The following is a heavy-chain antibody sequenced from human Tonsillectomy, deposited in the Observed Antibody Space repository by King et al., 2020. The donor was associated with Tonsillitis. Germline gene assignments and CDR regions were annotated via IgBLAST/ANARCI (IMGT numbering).Heavy chain of an antibody. CDR1: GFTFSSYA. V-gene: IGHV3-23*04. CDR2: ISGSGDST. D-gene: IGHD2-15*01. J-gene: IGHJ4*02. CDR3: AGYNHLCSGGSCYSYDFDS. Sequence: EVQLVESGGGLVQPGGSLRLSCAASGFTFSSYAMGWVRQPPGKGLEWVSAISGSGDSTSYTDPVKGRFTFSRDNSKNTLYLQMNSLRAEDTAVYYCAGYNHLCSGGSCYSYDFDSWGQGTLVTVSS.